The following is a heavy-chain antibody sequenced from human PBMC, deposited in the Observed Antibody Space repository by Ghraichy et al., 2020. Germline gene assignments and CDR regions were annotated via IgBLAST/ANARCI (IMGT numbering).Heavy chain of an antibody. J-gene: IGHJ6*02. CDR2: ISGSGGST. V-gene: IGHV3-23*01. CDR1: GFTFNSYA. Sequence: GGSLRLSCAASGFTFNSYAMSWVRQAPGKGLEWVSAISGSGGSTYYADSVKGRFTISRDNSKNTLYLQMNSLRAEDTAVYYCSRGYCSGGSCPYGMDVWGQGTTVTVSS. D-gene: IGHD2-15*01. CDR3: SRGYCSGGSCPYGMDV.